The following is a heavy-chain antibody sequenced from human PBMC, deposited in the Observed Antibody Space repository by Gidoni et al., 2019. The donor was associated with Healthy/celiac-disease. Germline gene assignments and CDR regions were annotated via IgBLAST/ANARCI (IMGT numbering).Heavy chain of an antibody. J-gene: IGHJ6*02. CDR2: IIPIFGTA. D-gene: IGHD5-12*01. V-gene: IGHV1-69*01. CDR1: GGTFSSYA. Sequence: QVQLVQFGAEVKKPGSSVKVSCKASGGTFSSYAISWVRQAPGQGLEWMGGIIPIFGTANYAQKFQGRVTITADESTSTAYMELSSLRSEDTAVYYCARAWGTSGYDFEDSYYYYGMDVWGQGTTVTVSS. CDR3: ARAWGTSGYDFEDSYYYYGMDV.